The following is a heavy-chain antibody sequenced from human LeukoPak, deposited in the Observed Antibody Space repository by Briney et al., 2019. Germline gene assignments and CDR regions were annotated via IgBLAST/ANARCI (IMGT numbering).Heavy chain of an antibody. CDR2: IRGSGGST. D-gene: IGHD2-21*01. V-gene: IGHV3-23*01. J-gene: IGHJ4*02. Sequence: GGSLRLSCAASGFTFSSYAMSWVRQAPGKGLEWVSAIRGSGGSTYYADSVKGRFTISRDNSKNTLYLQMNSLRAEDTAVYYCAKFLPTHIVVANYYFDYWGQGTLVTVSS. CDR1: GFTFSSYA. CDR3: AKFLPTHIVVANYYFDY.